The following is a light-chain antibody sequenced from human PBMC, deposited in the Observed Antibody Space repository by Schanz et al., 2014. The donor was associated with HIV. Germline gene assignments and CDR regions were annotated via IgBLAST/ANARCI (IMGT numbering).Light chain of an antibody. CDR2: EVS. Sequence: QSALTQPASVSGSPGQSITISCTGTSSDVGGYNYVSWYQQHPGKAPKLMIFEVSKRPSGISDRFSGSKSGNTASLTISGLQSDDEADYFCCSFAGSNSLLFGGGTKLTVL. V-gene: IGLV2-23*02. J-gene: IGLJ2*01. CDR1: SSDVGGYNY. CDR3: CSFAGSNSLL.